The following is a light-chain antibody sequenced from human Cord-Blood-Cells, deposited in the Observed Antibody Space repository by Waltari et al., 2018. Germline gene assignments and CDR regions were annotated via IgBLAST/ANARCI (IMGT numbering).Light chain of an antibody. J-gene: IGKJ1*01. V-gene: IGKV3-20*01. Sequence: EIVLTPSPGTLSLSPGERATLSCRASQSVSSSYLPWYQQKPGQAPMPLIYGASTSATGIPDRFSGSGAGTDFTLTISRLEPEDFAVYDCQQYGSSPRTFDEGTKVEIK. CDR1: QSVSSSY. CDR3: QQYGSSPRT. CDR2: GAS.